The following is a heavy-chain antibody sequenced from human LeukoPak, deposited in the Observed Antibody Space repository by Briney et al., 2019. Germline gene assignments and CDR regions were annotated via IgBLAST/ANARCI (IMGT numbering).Heavy chain of an antibody. CDR3: ARQGSGNYLSPVNY. Sequence: PSETLSRTCTVSGGSISSSSYYWGWIRQPPGKGLEWIGTIYYSGSTYYNPSLKSRVTISVDTSKNQFSLKLSSVTAADTAVYYCARQGSGNYLSPVNYWGQGTLVTVSS. J-gene: IGHJ4*02. CDR2: IYYSGST. D-gene: IGHD1-26*01. CDR1: GGSISSSSYY. V-gene: IGHV4-39*01.